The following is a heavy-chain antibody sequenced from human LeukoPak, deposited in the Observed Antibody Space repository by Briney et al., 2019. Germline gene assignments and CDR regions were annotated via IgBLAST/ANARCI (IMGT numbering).Heavy chain of an antibody. Sequence: GGSLRLSCAASGFTFSSYEMNWVRQAPGKGLEWVSYISSSGSTIYYADSVKGRFTISRDNAKNSLYLQMNSLRAEDTAVYYCNSVLCDVWGNNYFDYWGQGTLVTVSS. CDR3: NSVLCDVWGNNYFDY. CDR2: ISSSGSTI. V-gene: IGHV3-48*03. D-gene: IGHD3-16*01. CDR1: GFTFSSYE. J-gene: IGHJ4*02.